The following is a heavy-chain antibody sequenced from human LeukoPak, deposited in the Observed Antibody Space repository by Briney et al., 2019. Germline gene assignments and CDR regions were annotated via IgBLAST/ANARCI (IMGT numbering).Heavy chain of an antibody. CDR1: GGSISSSSYY. CDR3: ASPFINSSGWYRARGAFDI. Sequence: SETLSLTCTVSGGSISSSSYYWGWIRQPPGKGLEWVGSIYHSGSTYYNPSLKSRVTISVDTSKNQFSLKLSSVTAADTAVYYCASPFINSSGWYRARGAFDIWGQGTMVTVSS. CDR2: IYHSGST. D-gene: IGHD6-19*01. V-gene: IGHV4-39*07. J-gene: IGHJ3*02.